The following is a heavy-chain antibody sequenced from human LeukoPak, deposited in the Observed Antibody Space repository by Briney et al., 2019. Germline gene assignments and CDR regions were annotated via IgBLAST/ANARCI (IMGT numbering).Heavy chain of an antibody. V-gene: IGHV3-15*01. CDR2: IRRKTGGETT. Sequence: PGESLRLSCAASGFTFSNVWMSWVRQVPGEGLEWVGRIRRKTGGETTDHAAPVKGRFTISRDDSKNTLYLQMNSLKTEDTAVYYCVTDLVIKGYFDYWGQGALVTVSS. D-gene: IGHD2-21*01. CDR3: VTDLVIKGYFDY. J-gene: IGHJ4*02. CDR1: GFTFSNVW.